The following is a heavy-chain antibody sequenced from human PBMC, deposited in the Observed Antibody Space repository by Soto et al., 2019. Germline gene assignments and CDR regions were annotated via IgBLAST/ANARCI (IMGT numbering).Heavy chain of an antibody. CDR3: ASGFYGPYDY. V-gene: IGHV4-31*11. CDR1: GGSFSGYY. CDR2: IYYSGST. J-gene: IGHJ4*02. Sequence: SETLSLTCAVYGGSFSGYYWSWIRQHPGKGLEWIGYIYYSGSTYYNPSLKSRVTISVDTSKNQFSLKLSSVTAADTAVYYCASGFYGPYDYWGQGTLVTVSS. D-gene: IGHD3-10*01.